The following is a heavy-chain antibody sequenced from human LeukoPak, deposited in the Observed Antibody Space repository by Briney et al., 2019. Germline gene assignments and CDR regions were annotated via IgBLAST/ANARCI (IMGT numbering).Heavy chain of an antibody. V-gene: IGHV3-23*01. CDR2: LSGSGGST. Sequence: PGRSLRLSCAASGFTFSSYAMSWVRQAPGKGLEWVSTLSGSGGSTYYADSVKGRFTISRDNSKNTLYLQMNSLRAEDTAVYHCAKEYSSSGYYLQHWGQGTLVTVSS. J-gene: IGHJ1*01. CDR1: GFTFSSYA. CDR3: AKEYSSSGYYLQH. D-gene: IGHD3-22*01.